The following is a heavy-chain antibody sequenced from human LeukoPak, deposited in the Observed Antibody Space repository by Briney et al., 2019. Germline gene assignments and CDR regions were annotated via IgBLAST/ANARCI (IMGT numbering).Heavy chain of an antibody. CDR1: GFTFDDYT. J-gene: IGHJ4*02. Sequence: GGSLRLSCAASGFTFDDYTMHWVRHAPGKGLEWVSHIRWDGGSTYYVDSVKGRFTISRDNSKNSLYLQMNSLRTEDTALYYCAKDMSRRSSGWRSPEVDYWGQGTLVTVSS. CDR3: AKDMSRRSSGWRSPEVDY. CDR2: IRWDGGST. D-gene: IGHD6-19*01. V-gene: IGHV3-43*01.